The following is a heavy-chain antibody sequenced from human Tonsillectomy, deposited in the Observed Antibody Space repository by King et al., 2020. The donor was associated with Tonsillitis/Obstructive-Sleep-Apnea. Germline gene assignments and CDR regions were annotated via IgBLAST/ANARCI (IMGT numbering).Heavy chain of an antibody. Sequence: VQLVESGGGVVQPGRSLRLSCAASGFTFSSYAMHWVRQAPGKGLEWVAVISYDGSNKYYADSVKGRFTISRDNSKNTLYLQMNSLRAEDTAVYYCARGTPLKKLLWFGFGYYYYYMDVWGKGTTVTVSS. D-gene: IGHD3-10*01. CDR2: ISYDGSNK. CDR1: GFTFSSYA. CDR3: ARGTPLKKLLWFGFGYYYYYMDV. V-gene: IGHV3-30*04. J-gene: IGHJ6*03.